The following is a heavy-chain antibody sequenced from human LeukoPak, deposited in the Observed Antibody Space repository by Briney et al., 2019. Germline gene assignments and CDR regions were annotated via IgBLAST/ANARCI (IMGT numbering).Heavy chain of an antibody. CDR3: ARDIVVVPAAQDGMDV. Sequence: ASVKVSCKASGYTFTGYYMHWVRQAPGQGLEWMGWINPNSGGTNYAQKFQGRVTMTSDTSISTAYMELSRLRSDDTAVYYCARDIVVVPAAQDGMDVWGQGTTVTVSS. V-gene: IGHV1-2*02. D-gene: IGHD2-2*01. J-gene: IGHJ6*02. CDR2: INPNSGGT. CDR1: GYTFTGYY.